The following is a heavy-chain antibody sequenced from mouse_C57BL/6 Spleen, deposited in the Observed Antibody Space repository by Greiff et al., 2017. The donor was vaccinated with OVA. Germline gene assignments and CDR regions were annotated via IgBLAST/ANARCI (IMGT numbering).Heavy chain of an antibody. Sequence: EVQLQPSGPELVQPGASVKMSCKASGYTFTDYNMHWVKQSHGKSLEWIGYINPNNGGTSYNKTFKCKATLTVNKSSSTAYMELRSLTSEDSAVYYCARLHLLWLRRGSSWFAYWGQGTLVTVSA. CDR3: ARLHLLWLRRGSSWFAY. CDR2: INPNNGGT. J-gene: IGHJ3*01. CDR1: GYTFTDYN. D-gene: IGHD2-2*01. V-gene: IGHV1-22*01.